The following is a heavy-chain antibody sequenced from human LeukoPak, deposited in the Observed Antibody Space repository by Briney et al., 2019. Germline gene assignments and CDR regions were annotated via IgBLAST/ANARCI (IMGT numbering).Heavy chain of an antibody. CDR3: ARGLQWLDEGPHYYFDY. CDR2: IYYSGST. V-gene: IGHV4-59*12. Sequence: PSETLSLTCTVSGGSIRSYYWSWIRQSAGKGLEWIGYIYYSGSTNYNPSLKSRVTISVDTSKNQFSLKLSSVTAADTAVYYCARGLQWLDEGPHYYFDYWGQGTLVTVSS. J-gene: IGHJ4*02. CDR1: GGSIRSYY. D-gene: IGHD6-19*01.